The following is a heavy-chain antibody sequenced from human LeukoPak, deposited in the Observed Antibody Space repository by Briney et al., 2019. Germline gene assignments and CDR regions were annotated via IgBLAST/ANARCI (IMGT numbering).Heavy chain of an antibody. D-gene: IGHD3-3*01. V-gene: IGHV3-66*02. Sequence: PGGSLRLSCAASGFTVSSNYMSWVRHAPGKGLEWVSVIYSGGSTYYADSVKGRFTISRDNSKNTLYLQMNSLRAEDTAVYYCARVPPFWSGYYSLSGYWGQGTLVTVSS. CDR2: IYSGGST. CDR3: ARVPPFWSGYYSLSGY. J-gene: IGHJ4*02. CDR1: GFTVSSNY.